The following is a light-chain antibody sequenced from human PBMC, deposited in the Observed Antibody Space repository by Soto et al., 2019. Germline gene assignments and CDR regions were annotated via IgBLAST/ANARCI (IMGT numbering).Light chain of an antibody. CDR1: NIGSKN. CDR2: RDY. J-gene: IGLJ2*01. Sequence: SYELTQPLSVSVALGQTARITCGGNNIGSKNVHWYQQKPGQAPVLVIYRDYNRPSGIPERFSGSNSGNTATLTISRAQAGDEADYYCQVWDSSWRIFGGGTQLTVL. V-gene: IGLV3-9*01. CDR3: QVWDSSWRI.